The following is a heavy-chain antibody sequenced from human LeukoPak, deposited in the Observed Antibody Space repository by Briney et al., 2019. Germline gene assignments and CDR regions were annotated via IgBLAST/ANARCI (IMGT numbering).Heavy chain of an antibody. V-gene: IGHV4-39*07. J-gene: IGHJ4*02. D-gene: IGHD1-14*01. CDR3: ASGNYFDY. CDR2: IYHSGST. CDR1: GGSISSGTYY. Sequence: SETLSLTCTVSGGSISSGTYYWGWIRQPPGKGLEWIGSIYHSGSTYYNPSLKSRVTMSVDTSKNQFSLKLSSVTAADTAVYYCASGNYFDYWGQGTLVTVSS.